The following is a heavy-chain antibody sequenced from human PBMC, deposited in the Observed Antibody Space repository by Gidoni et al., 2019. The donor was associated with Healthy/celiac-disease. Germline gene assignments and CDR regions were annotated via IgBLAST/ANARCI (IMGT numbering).Heavy chain of an antibody. CDR1: GFTFSSYA. V-gene: IGHV3-23*01. CDR2: ISGSGGST. CDR3: ANYRAYYGDYLSYFDL. J-gene: IGHJ2*01. D-gene: IGHD4-17*01. Sequence: EVQLLESGGGLVQPGGSLRLSCAASGFTFSSYAMSWVRQAPGKGLEWVSAISGSGGSTYYADSVKGRFTISRDNSKNTLYLQMNSLRAEDTAVYYCANYRAYYGDYLSYFDLWGRGTLVTVSS.